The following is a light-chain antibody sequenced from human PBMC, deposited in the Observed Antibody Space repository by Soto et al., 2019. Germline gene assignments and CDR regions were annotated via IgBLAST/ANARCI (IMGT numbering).Light chain of an antibody. V-gene: IGKV3-20*01. Sequence: SWPPGERVTLSCRASQSVSCNSLTWSQKKPAQAPGLLMNGASTRATSIPARFSGSGSGTDFTLTISRLEPEDFAVYYCQQYGSSITFGQGTRLEIK. J-gene: IGKJ5*01. CDR2: GAS. CDR3: QQYGSSIT. CDR1: QSVSCNS.